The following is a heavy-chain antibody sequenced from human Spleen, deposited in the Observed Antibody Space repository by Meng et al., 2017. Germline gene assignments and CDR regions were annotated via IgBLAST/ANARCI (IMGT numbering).Heavy chain of an antibody. V-gene: IGHV3-48*03. J-gene: IGHJ5*02. Sequence: GESLKISCAASGFTFSSYEMNWVRQAPGKGLEWVSYISSSGSTIYYADSVKGRFTISRDNAKNSLYLQMNSLRAEDTAVYYCARERAVVGATSNNWFDPWGQGTLVTVSS. D-gene: IGHD1-26*01. CDR1: GFTFSSYE. CDR3: ARERAVVGATSNNWFDP. CDR2: ISSSGSTI.